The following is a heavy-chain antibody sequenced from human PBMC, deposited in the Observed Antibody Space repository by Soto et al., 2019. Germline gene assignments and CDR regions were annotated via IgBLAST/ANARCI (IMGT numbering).Heavy chain of an antibody. J-gene: IGHJ4*02. CDR2: ITGSGGGT. CDR1: GFTFTTYA. Sequence: EVQLLESGGGLVQPGRSLRLSCAASGFTFTTYAMSWVRQAPGKGLEWVSSITGSGGGTYYADSVKGRFTISRDNSKNTLYLQMNSLRAEDTALYYCAKGCLTVAGTSCSWGQGAQVIVSS. V-gene: IGHV3-23*01. D-gene: IGHD6-19*01. CDR3: AKGCLTVAGTSCS.